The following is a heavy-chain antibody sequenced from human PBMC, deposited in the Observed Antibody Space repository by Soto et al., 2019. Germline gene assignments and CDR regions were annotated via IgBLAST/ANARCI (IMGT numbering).Heavy chain of an antibody. CDR2: IRSNGGST. J-gene: IGHJ4*02. V-gene: IGHV3-64D*08. CDR1: GFTFSSYA. D-gene: IGHD2-2*02. Sequence: GGSLRLSCSASGFTFSSYAMHWVRQAPGKGLEYVSAIRSNGGSTYYADSVKGRFTISRDNSKNTLYLQMSSLRAEDTAVYYCVTNGQGDVVVPAAISWYYFDYWGQGTLVTVSS. CDR3: VTNGQGDVVVPAAISWYYFDY.